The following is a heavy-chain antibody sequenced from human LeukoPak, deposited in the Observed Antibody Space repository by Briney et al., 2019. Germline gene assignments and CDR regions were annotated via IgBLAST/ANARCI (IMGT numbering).Heavy chain of an antibody. V-gene: IGHV3-30-3*01. CDR2: ISYDGSNK. CDR3: ARDRRGDYDFWSGCFDY. Sequence: GGSLRLSCAASGFTFSSYAMHWVRQAPGKGLEWVAVISYDGSNKYYADSVKGRFTISRDNSKNTLYLQMNSLRAEDTAVYYCARDRRGDYDFWSGCFDYWGQGTLVTVSS. CDR1: GFTFSSYA. D-gene: IGHD3-3*01. J-gene: IGHJ4*02.